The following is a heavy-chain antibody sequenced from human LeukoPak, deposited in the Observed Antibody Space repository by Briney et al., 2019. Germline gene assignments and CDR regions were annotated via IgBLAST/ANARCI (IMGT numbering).Heavy chain of an antibody. Sequence: SETLSLTCSVSGGSISSTTYYWGWIRQPPGKGLEWIGSIYYSGSTYYNPSLKSRVIISVDTSKNQFSLKLSSVTATDTAVYYCARQTGSGLFSLPGGQGTLVTVSS. D-gene: IGHD3/OR15-3a*01. CDR2: IYYSGST. J-gene: IGHJ4*02. V-gene: IGHV4-39*01. CDR3: ARQTGSGLFSLP. CDR1: GGSISSTTYY.